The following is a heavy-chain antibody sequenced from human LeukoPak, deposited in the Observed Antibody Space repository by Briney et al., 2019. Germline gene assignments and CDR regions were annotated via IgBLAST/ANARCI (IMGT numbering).Heavy chain of an antibody. Sequence: SQTLSLTCAISGDSVSSNSAAWNWIRQSPSRGLEWLGRTYYRSKWYNDYAVSVKSRITINPDTSKNQFSLQLNSVTPEDTAVYYCARWGYNDYGGNPEAFDIWGQGTMVTVSS. V-gene: IGHV6-1*01. D-gene: IGHD4-23*01. J-gene: IGHJ3*02. CDR2: TYYRSKWYN. CDR1: GDSVSSNSAA. CDR3: ARWGYNDYGGNPEAFDI.